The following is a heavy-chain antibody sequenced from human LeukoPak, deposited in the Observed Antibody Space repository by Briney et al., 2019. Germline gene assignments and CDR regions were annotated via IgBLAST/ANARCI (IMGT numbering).Heavy chain of an antibody. V-gene: IGHV4-4*07. CDR2: IYTSGST. D-gene: IGHD6-13*01. Sequence: SETLSLTCTVSGGSISSYYWSWIRQPAGKGLEWIGRIYTSGSTNYNPSLKSRVTMSVDTSKNQFSLKLRSVTAADTAVYYCAREGDSNSVGWFDPWGQGTLVTVSS. CDR1: GGSISSYY. CDR3: AREGDSNSVGWFDP. J-gene: IGHJ5*02.